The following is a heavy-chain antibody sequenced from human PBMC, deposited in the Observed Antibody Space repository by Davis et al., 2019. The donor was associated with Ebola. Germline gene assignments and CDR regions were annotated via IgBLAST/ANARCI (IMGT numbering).Heavy chain of an antibody. CDR1: VITFSSYA. CDR2: ISSSGSTI. Sequence: GGSLRLSCTDSVITFSSYAMTWVRQAPGKGLEWVSYISSSGSTIYYADSVKGRFTISRDNAKNSLYLQMNSLRAEDTAVYYCARHETDIVLMVYAIGGMDVWGKGTTVTVSS. CDR3: ARHETDIVLMVYAIGGMDV. V-gene: IGHV3-48*04. J-gene: IGHJ6*04. D-gene: IGHD2-8*01.